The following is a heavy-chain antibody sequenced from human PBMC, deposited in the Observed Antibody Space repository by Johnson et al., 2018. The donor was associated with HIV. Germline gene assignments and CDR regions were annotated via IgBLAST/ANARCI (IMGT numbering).Heavy chain of an antibody. V-gene: IGHV3-30-3*01. D-gene: IGHD5-24*01. CDR1: GVKLDDYA. CDR2: ISYDGSNK. J-gene: IGHJ3*02. CDR3: AIDEPYNLNAFDI. Sequence: QVQLVESGGGLVQPGRSLRLSCVASGVKLDDYAMHWVRQPPGKGLEWVAVISYDGSNKYYADSVKGRFTISRDNSKNTLYLQMNSLRAEDTAVYYCAIDEPYNLNAFDIWGQGTMVTVSS.